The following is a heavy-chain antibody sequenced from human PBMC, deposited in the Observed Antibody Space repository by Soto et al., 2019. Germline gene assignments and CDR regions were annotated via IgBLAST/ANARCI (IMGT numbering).Heavy chain of an antibody. CDR1: GFTFSDYY. V-gene: IGHV3-11*01. Sequence: LRLSCAASGFTFSDYYMSWIRQAPGKGLEWVSYISSSGSTIYYAGSVKGRFTISRDNAKNSLYLQMNSLRAEDTAVYYCARDLRQGHNGFGPWGQGTLVTVSS. CDR3: ARDLRQGHNGFGP. J-gene: IGHJ5*02. CDR2: ISSSGSTI.